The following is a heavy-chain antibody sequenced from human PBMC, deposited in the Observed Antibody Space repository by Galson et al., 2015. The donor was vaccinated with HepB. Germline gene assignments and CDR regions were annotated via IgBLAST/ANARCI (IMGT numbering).Heavy chain of an antibody. Sequence: SVKVSCKASGYTFTSYDINWVRQATGQGLEWMGWMNPNSGNTGYAQKFQGRVTMTRNTSISTAYMELSSLRSEDTAVYYCARSYCSSTSCYWAKYYYYYYMDVWGKGTTVTVSS. J-gene: IGHJ6*03. CDR1: GYTFTSYD. CDR2: MNPNSGNT. D-gene: IGHD2-2*01. V-gene: IGHV1-8*01. CDR3: ARSYCSSTSCYWAKYYYYYYMDV.